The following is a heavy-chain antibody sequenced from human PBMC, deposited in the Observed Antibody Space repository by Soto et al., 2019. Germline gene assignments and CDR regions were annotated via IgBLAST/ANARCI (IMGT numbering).Heavy chain of an antibody. J-gene: IGHJ4*02. D-gene: IGHD6-19*01. Sequence: QTLSLTCAISGDSVSSNRAACNWIRQSPSRGLEWLGRTYYRSKWYNEYAQSVKSRITINPDTSKNQFSLQVNSVTPEDRAVYYGARAEGWFDYRGQGNLVIVSA. CDR1: GDSVSSNRAA. V-gene: IGHV6-1*01. CDR3: ARAEGWFDY. CDR2: TYYRSKWYN.